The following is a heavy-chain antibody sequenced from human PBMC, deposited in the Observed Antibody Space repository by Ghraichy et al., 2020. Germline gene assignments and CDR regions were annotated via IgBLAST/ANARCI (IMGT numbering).Heavy chain of an antibody. Sequence: GGSLRLSCAASGFTFSSYAMSWVRQAPGKWLEWVSAISGSGGSTNYADSVKGRVTISRDNSKNTLYLQMNSLRAEDTAVYYCAKETYYYDSSGYYPNYWGQGTLVTVSS. CDR2: ISGSGGST. D-gene: IGHD3-22*01. CDR3: AKETYYYDSSGYYPNY. J-gene: IGHJ4*02. CDR1: GFTFSSYA. V-gene: IGHV3-23*01.